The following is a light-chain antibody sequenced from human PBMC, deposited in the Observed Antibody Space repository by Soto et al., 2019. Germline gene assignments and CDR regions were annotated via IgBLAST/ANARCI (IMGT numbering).Light chain of an antibody. CDR1: QSVLYSSSNKNY. Sequence: DIVMTQSPDSLAVSLGERATINCKSSQSVLYSSSNKNYLAWYQQKPGQPPKLLIYWASTRESGVPDRFSGSGSGTDFTLTIVSLQAEDVAVYYCQQYYSPPLTFGGGTTVEIK. V-gene: IGKV4-1*01. CDR3: QQYYSPPLT. J-gene: IGKJ4*01. CDR2: WAS.